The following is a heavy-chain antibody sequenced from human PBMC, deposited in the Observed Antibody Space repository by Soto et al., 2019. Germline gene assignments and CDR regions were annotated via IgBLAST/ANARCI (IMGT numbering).Heavy chain of an antibody. CDR3: AKRKYYDCSALWEY. V-gene: IGHV3-23*01. D-gene: IGHD3-22*01. CDR1: GFTFNSYG. Sequence: EVQLLESGGGLVQPGGSLRLSCVVSGFTFNSYGMSWVRQAPGKGLEWVSTISSSGDRTNYADSGKGRFTISRDSSKNTLYLQMNSLRAEDTAVYYCAKRKYYDCSALWEYWGHGTVVTASS. J-gene: IGHJ4*01. CDR2: ISSSGDRT.